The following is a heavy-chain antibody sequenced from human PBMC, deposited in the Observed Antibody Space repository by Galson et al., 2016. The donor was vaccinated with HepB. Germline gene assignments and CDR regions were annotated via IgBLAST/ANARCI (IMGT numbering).Heavy chain of an antibody. CDR3: AREFVSSFTH. J-gene: IGHJ4*02. CDR2: TYYRSQWYI. V-gene: IGHV6-1*01. Sequence: CAISGDSVSSNFATWNWLRHSPSRGLEWLGRTYYRSQWYIDYAVPERGRININPDTSKNQFSLQLDSVTPEDTAVYYRAREFVSSFTHWGQGTLLTVSS. D-gene: IGHD6-6*01. CDR1: GDSVSSNFAT.